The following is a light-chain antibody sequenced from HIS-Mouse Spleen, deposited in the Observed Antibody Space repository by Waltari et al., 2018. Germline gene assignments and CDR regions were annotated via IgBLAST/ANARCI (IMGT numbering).Light chain of an antibody. V-gene: IGLV3-19*01. CDR2: GKN. J-gene: IGLJ2*01. CDR3: NSRDSSGNHVV. CDR1: SLISHY. Sequence: SSALTPDPAVSVALGQTVRITGQGDSLISHYASWYHQKPGQAPVLVIYGKNNRPSGIPDRFSGSSSGNTASLTITGAQAEDEADYYCNSRDSSGNHVVFGGGTKLTVL.